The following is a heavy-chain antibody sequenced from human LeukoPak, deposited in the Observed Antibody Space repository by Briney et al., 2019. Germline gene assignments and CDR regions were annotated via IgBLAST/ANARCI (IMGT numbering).Heavy chain of an antibody. Sequence: SGTLSLTCAVSGGSISSSNWWSWVRQPPGKGLEWIGEIYHSGSTNYNPSLKSRVTISVDKSKNQFSLKLSSVTAADTAVYYCARDWCSSTSCYSFDPWGQGTLVTVSS. D-gene: IGHD2-2*01. CDR2: IYHSGST. V-gene: IGHV4-4*02. CDR3: ARDWCSSTSCYSFDP. CDR1: GGSISSSNW. J-gene: IGHJ5*02.